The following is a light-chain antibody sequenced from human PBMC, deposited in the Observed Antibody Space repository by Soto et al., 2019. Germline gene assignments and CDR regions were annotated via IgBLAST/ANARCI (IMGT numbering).Light chain of an antibody. Sequence: EILLTQSPGTLSLSPWERASLSCRASQSVSSNLAWYQQKPGQAPRLLIYGASTRATGIPARFSGSGSGTEFTLTISSLQSEDFAVYYCQQYNNWPPITFGQGTRLEIK. CDR2: GAS. J-gene: IGKJ5*01. V-gene: IGKV3-15*01. CDR1: QSVSSN. CDR3: QQYNNWPPIT.